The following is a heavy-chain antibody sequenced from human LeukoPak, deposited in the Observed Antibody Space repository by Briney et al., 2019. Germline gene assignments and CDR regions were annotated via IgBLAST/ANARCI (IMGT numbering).Heavy chain of an antibody. J-gene: IGHJ4*02. Sequence: GSSVKVSCKASGGTFSSYAISWVRQAPGQGLEWMGGIIPIFGTANYAQKFQGRVTITADKSTSTAYMELSSLRSEDTAVYYCARDPYYYGSGSPPNGLEGDYWGQGTLVTVSS. CDR2: IIPIFGTA. V-gene: IGHV1-69*06. CDR3: ARDPYYYGSGSPPNGLEGDY. CDR1: GGTFSSYA. D-gene: IGHD3-10*01.